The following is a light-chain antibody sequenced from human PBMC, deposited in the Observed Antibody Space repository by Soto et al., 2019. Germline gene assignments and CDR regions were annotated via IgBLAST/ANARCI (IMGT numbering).Light chain of an antibody. CDR3: QQSYSTPPGT. J-gene: IGKJ1*01. CDR1: QSINNY. Sequence: DIQMTQSPSSLSASVGDRVTITCRASQSINNYLNWYQQRPGKAPQLLIYAASNLQNGVPSRLSGSGSGTDFTLTISSLQPEDFATYYCQQSYSTPPGTFGQGTKVDNK. V-gene: IGKV1-39*01. CDR2: AAS.